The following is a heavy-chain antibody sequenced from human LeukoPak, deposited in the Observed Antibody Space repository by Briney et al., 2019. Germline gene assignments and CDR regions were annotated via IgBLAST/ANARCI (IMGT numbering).Heavy chain of an antibody. CDR2: INNDGSYI. J-gene: IGHJ4*02. CDR3: ASQPYCSGGSCGY. D-gene: IGHD2-15*01. Sequence: GGSLRLSCAASGFTFSPAWMHCVRQAPGKGLEWVSRINNDGSYINYADSVKGRFTISRDNAKNTLSLQMNSLRVEDTAVYYCASQPYCSGGSCGYWGQGTLVTVSS. V-gene: IGHV3-74*01. CDR1: GFTFSPAW.